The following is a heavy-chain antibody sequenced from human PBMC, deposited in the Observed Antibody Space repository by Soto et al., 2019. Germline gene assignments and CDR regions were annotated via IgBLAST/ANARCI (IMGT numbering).Heavy chain of an antibody. Sequence: GGSLRLSCAASGFTFSSYGMHWVRQAPGKGLEWVAVISYDGSNKYYADSVKGRFTISRDNSKNTLYLQMNSLRAEDTAVYYCAKELERDNGIDYWGQGTLVTVSS. J-gene: IGHJ4*02. D-gene: IGHD2-8*01. V-gene: IGHV3-30*18. CDR1: GFTFSSYG. CDR2: ISYDGSNK. CDR3: AKELERDNGIDY.